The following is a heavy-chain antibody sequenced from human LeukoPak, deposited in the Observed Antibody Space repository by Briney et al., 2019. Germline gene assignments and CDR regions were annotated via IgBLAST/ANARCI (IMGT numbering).Heavy chain of an antibody. J-gene: IGHJ6*02. CDR3: ARHRSLQGVVIMGAMDV. V-gene: IGHV3-7*01. Sequence: GGSLRLSCAASGFTFSSYAMSWVRQAPGKGLEWVANINQHGSEKYYVDSVTGRLTISRDNAKNSLYLQMNSLRAEDTAVYYCARHRSLQGVVIMGAMDVWGQGTTVTVSS. D-gene: IGHD3-3*01. CDR2: INQHGSEK. CDR1: GFTFSSYA.